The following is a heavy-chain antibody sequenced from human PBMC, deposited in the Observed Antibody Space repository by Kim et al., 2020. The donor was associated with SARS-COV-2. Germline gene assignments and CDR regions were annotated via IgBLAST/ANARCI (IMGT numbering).Heavy chain of an antibody. J-gene: IGHJ6*02. D-gene: IGHD1-20*01. CDR3: ARDQVSNSYGMDV. Sequence: YADTVRSRLTISRDNSKTTLYLQMNSLRAEDTAVYYCARDQVSNSYGMDVWGQGTTVTVSS. V-gene: IGHV3-33*01.